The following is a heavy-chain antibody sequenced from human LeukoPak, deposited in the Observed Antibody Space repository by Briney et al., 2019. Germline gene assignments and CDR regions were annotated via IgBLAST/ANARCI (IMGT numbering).Heavy chain of an antibody. Sequence: PGGSLGLSCAASGFTFSNAWMSWVRQAPGKGLEWVGRIKSKTDGGTTDYAAPVKGRFTISRDDSKNTLYLQMNSLKTEDTAVYYCTTGSMPLLPVDYWGQGTLVTVSS. CDR2: IKSKTDGGTT. D-gene: IGHD3-22*01. V-gene: IGHV3-15*01. J-gene: IGHJ4*02. CDR1: GFTFSNAW. CDR3: TTGSMPLLPVDY.